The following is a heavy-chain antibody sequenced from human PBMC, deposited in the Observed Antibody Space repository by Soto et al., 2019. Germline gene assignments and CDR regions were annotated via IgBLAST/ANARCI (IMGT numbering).Heavy chain of an antibody. J-gene: IGHJ6*02. CDR1: GFTFSSYS. D-gene: IGHD3-3*01. V-gene: IGHV3-21*01. Sequence: EVQLVESGGGLVKPGGSLRLSCAASGFTFSSYSMNWVRQAPGKGLEWVSSISSSSSYIYYADSVKGRFTISRDNAKNSLYLQMNSLRAEDTAVYYCARDPFLEWLSICTTCYYGMDVWGQGTTVTVSS. CDR2: ISSSSSYI. CDR3: ARDPFLEWLSICTTCYYGMDV.